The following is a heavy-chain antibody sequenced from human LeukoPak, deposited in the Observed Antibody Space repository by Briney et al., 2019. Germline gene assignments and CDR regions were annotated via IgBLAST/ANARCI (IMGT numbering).Heavy chain of an antibody. CDR2: ISYDGSNK. Sequence: GGSLRLSCAASGFTFSSYGMHWVRQAPGKGLEWVAVISYDGSNKYYADSVKGRFTISRDNSKNTLYLQMNSLRAKDTAVFYCAKGSTAGYYFDYWGQGTLVTLSS. CDR1: GFTFSSYG. D-gene: IGHD6-13*01. J-gene: IGHJ4*02. V-gene: IGHV3-30*18. CDR3: AKGSTAGYYFDY.